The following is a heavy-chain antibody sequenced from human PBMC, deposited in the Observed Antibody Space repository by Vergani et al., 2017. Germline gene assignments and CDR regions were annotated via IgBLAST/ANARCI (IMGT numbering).Heavy chain of an antibody. CDR1: VFTLSNYD. CDR3: AKHFRGWGMDY. V-gene: IGHV3-30*02. Sequence: QVQLVESGGGVVQRGGSLRLSCATSVFTLSNYDMQWIRQGPGKGLEFVAFIQFDGSNQYYADSVKGRFTLSRDYSKNTLYLEMNSLRTDDTATYYCAKHFRGWGMDYWGQGTQVIDSS. J-gene: IGHJ4*02. D-gene: IGHD3-16*01. CDR2: IQFDGSNQ.